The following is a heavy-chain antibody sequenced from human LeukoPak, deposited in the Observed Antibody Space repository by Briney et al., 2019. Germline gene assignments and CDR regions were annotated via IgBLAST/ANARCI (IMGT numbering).Heavy chain of an antibody. CDR2: IYYSGST. Sequence: PSEALSLTCTVSGGSISRGTYYWGWIRQPPGKGLEWIGSIYYSGSTHYNPSLKSRVIISLDKSKNQFSLKLRSVTAADTAVYYCARGPPSLRSFHNWGQGTLVTVSS. V-gene: IGHV4-39*01. CDR3: ARGPPSLRSFHN. CDR1: GGSISRGTYY. J-gene: IGHJ4*02. D-gene: IGHD4-17*01.